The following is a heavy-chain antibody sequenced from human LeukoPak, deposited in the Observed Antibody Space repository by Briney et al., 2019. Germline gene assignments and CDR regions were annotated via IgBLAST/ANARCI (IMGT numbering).Heavy chain of an antibody. D-gene: IGHD1-1*01. CDR2: IYTSGNT. CDR1: GGSMSSYY. CDR3: ARERASHWNDGWFDP. V-gene: IGHV4-4*07. J-gene: IGHJ5*02. Sequence: SETLSLTCTVSGGSMSSYYWSWIRQPAGKGLEWIGRIYTSGNTNYNLSLESRVTMSVDTSKNQFSLNLSSVTAADTAVYYCARERASHWNDGWFDPWGQGTLVTVSS.